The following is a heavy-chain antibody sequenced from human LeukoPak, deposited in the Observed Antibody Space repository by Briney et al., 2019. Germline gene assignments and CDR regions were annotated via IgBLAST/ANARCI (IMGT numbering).Heavy chain of an antibody. Sequence: SETLSLTCTVSGGSISSSSYYWGWIRQPPGKGLEWIGGIYYSGSTYYNPSLKSRVTISVDTSKNQFSLKLSSVTAADTAVYYCASQRVETPYYYYGMDVWGQGTTVTVSS. V-gene: IGHV4-39*01. CDR1: GGSISSSSYY. D-gene: IGHD2-15*01. CDR3: ASQRVETPYYYYGMDV. CDR2: IYYSGST. J-gene: IGHJ6*02.